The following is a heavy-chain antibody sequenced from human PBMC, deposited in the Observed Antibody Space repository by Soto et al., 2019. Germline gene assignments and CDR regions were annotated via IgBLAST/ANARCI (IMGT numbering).Heavy chain of an antibody. D-gene: IGHD6-6*01. Sequence: QVQLQESGPGLVKPSQTLSLTCTVSGGSISSGDYYWSWIRQPPGKGLEWIGYVYYSGSTYYNPSLKSRVNISVDTSKNQFSLKLSSVTAADTAVYYCARGDFLAALHGMDVWGQGTTVTVSS. CDR1: GGSISSGDYY. CDR3: ARGDFLAALHGMDV. CDR2: VYYSGST. V-gene: IGHV4-30-4*01. J-gene: IGHJ6*02.